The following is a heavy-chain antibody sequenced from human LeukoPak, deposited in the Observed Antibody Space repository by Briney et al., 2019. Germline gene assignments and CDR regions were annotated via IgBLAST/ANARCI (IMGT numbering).Heavy chain of an antibody. V-gene: IGHV4-38-2*02. CDR1: GFSISSGYY. Sequence: WETLSLTCAVSGFSISSGYYWGWIRQPPGQGLECIASFYHSGSIYYNPSLKSRVTISVDTSKNQFSLKLSSVTAADTAVYYCAREGVNSWIDYWGQGTLVTVSS. J-gene: IGHJ4*02. CDR2: FYHSGSI. CDR3: AREGVNSWIDY. D-gene: IGHD6-13*01.